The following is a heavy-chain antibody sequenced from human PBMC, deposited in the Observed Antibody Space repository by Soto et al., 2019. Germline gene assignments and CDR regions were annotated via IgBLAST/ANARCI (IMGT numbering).Heavy chain of an antibody. CDR3: ACRTGSRFDP. CDR2: IFYSGST. CDR1: GGSISSSSYY. J-gene: IGHJ5*02. Sequence: QLQLQESGPGLVKPSETLSLTCTVSGGSISSSSYYWGWIRQPPGKGLEWIATIFYSGSTYYNPSLKSRVXLXXDPSKNPFSLKLSSVTAAATALYYCACRTGSRFDPWGQGTLVTVSS. V-gene: IGHV4-39*01.